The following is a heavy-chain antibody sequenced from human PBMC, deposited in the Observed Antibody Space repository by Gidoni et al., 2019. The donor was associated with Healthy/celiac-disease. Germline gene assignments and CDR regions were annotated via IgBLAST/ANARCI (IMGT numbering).Heavy chain of an antibody. CDR3: AKEKTASLDY. J-gene: IGHJ4*02. V-gene: IGHV3-30*18. D-gene: IGHD5-18*01. Sequence: QVQLVESGGGVVQPGRSLRLSCAASGFTFRSYGMHWVRQAPGKGLEWVAVISYDGSNKYYADSVKGRFTISRDNSKNTLYLQMNSLRAEDTAVYYCAKEKTASLDYWGQGTLVTVSS. CDR1: GFTFRSYG. CDR2: ISYDGSNK.